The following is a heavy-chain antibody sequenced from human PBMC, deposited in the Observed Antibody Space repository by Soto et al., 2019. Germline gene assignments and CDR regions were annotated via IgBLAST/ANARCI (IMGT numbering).Heavy chain of an antibody. CDR3: ASQGVDFWRVGKYYGLGV. Sequence: ASVKVSCKASGYTFTNYDVNWVRQAAGQGLEWMGWMNPNSGNTDYAQKFRDRVAMTRNTSIETAYMELSSMTSEDTAVYYCASQGVDFWRVGKYYGLGVWGLG. CDR2: MNPNSGNT. V-gene: IGHV1-8*01. J-gene: IGHJ6*02. CDR1: GYTFTNYD. D-gene: IGHD3-3*01.